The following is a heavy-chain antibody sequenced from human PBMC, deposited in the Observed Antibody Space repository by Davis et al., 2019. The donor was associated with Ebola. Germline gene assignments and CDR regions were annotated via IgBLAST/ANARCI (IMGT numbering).Heavy chain of an antibody. Sequence: SETLSLTCIFSGASISSSRYYYWGWIRQPPGKGLEWIGSLSYNGRTYYKPSLNSRVTISVDTSKNQFSLKLTSVTAADTAIYYCARRYSGRYSYHYGMDVWGKGTTVTVSS. CDR1: GASISSSRYYY. CDR3: ARRYSGRYSYHYGMDV. CDR2: LSYNGRT. D-gene: IGHD1-26*01. J-gene: IGHJ6*04. V-gene: IGHV4-39*07.